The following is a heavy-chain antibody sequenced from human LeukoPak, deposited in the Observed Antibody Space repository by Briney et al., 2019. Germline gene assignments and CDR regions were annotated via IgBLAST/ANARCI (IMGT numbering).Heavy chain of an antibody. D-gene: IGHD2-2*01. CDR2: INHSGST. V-gene: IGHV4-34*01. Sequence: SETLSLTCAVYGGSFSGYYWSWIRQPPGKGLEWIGEINHSGSTNYNPSLKSRVTISVDTSKNQFSLKLSSVTAADTAVYYCARGPRAPTTYCSSTSCYASRHLHRWFDPWGQGTLVTVSS. J-gene: IGHJ5*02. CDR3: ARGPRAPTTYCSSTSCYASRHLHRWFDP. CDR1: GGSFSGYY.